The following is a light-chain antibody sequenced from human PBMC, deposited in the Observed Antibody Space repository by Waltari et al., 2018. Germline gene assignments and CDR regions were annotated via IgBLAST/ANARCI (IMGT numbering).Light chain of an antibody. Sequence: EIVLTQSPGTLSLSPGESATLSCRASQTVSSYLGWYQQKPGQAPRLLIYGASSRATGIPDRFSGSVSGTDFTLTISRLEPEDFAVYYCQQYGSPWTFGQGTKVEIK. J-gene: IGKJ1*01. CDR3: QQYGSPWT. CDR2: GAS. V-gene: IGKV3-20*01. CDR1: QTVSSY.